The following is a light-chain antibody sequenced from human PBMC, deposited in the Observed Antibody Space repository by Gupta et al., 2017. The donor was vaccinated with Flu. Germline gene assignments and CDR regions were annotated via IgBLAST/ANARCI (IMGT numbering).Light chain of an antibody. CDR2: DTS. V-gene: IGLV7-46*01. CDR3: FLSDSGAYV. Sequence: QAVVTQEPSLTVSPGGTVTLTCGSSSGADTSSHYPYWFQQKPGQAPRTLIYDTSNRHAWTPARFSGSLGVDKAALTLSGAQTADEDDYYCFLSDSGAYVFGTGTTVTVL. J-gene: IGLJ1*01. CDR1: SGADTSSHY.